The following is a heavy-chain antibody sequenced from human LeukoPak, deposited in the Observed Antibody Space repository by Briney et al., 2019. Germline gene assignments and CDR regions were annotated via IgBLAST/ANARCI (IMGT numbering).Heavy chain of an antibody. V-gene: IGHV4-59*08. CDR2: IYYSGST. CDR1: GGSFSGYY. J-gene: IGHJ6*02. D-gene: IGHD6-13*01. Sequence: SETLSLTCAVYGGSFSGYYWSWIRQPPGKGLEWIGYIYYSGSTNYNPSLKSRVTISVDTSKNQFSLKLSSVTAADTAVYYCARLSGYSSSWYPDYYYYYGMDVWGQGTTVTVSS. CDR3: ARLSGYSSSWYPDYYYYYGMDV.